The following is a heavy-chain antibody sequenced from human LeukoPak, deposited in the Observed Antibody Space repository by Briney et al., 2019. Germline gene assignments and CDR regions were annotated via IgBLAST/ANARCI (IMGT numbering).Heavy chain of an antibody. V-gene: IGHV3-48*02. J-gene: IGHJ4*02. Sequence: PGGSLRLSCAASGFTFRAYSMNWVRQAPGKGPEWVSLISSSSSTIYYADSVKGRFTISRDNAKNSLYLQMNSLRDEDTAVYYCVRGDGWFGELLNFDNWGQGTLVTVS. CDR2: ISSSSSTI. D-gene: IGHD3-10*01. CDR3: VRGDGWFGELLNFDN. CDR1: GFTFRAYS.